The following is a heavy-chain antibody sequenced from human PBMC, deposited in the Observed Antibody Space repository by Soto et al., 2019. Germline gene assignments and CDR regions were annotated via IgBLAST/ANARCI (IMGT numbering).Heavy chain of an antibody. J-gene: IGHJ6*02. D-gene: IGHD6-13*01. CDR1: GDSISSSNW. CDR2: IYHTGIT. CDR3: ARYSASGLYYYFGMDV. Sequence: GTLSLTCAVSGDSISSSNWWTWVRQPPGKGLEWIGDIYHTGITNLVDKSKNQFSLKLTSVTAADTAVYYCARYSASGLYYYFGMDVWGQGTTVTVSS. V-gene: IGHV4-4*02.